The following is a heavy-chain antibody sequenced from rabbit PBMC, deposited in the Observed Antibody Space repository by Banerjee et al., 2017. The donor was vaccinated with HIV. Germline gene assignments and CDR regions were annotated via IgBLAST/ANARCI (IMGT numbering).Heavy chain of an antibody. Sequence: QEQLEESGGGLVQPEGSLTLTCTASGFSFSSSYWICWVRQAPGKGLEWIACIYTGSGSALYVSWAKGRFTISKTSSTMVTLQMTSLTAADTATYFCARDEGGIDYYFSLWGQGTLVTVS. CDR3: ARDEGGIDYYFSL. CDR2: IYTGSGSA. D-gene: IGHD8-1*01. CDR1: GFSFSSSYW. V-gene: IGHV1S45*01. J-gene: IGHJ4*01.